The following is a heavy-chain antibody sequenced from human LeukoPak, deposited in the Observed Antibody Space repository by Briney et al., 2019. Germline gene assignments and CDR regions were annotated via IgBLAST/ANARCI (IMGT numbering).Heavy chain of an antibody. J-gene: IGHJ5*02. Sequence: ASVKVSCKASGYTFTSYGISWVRQAPGQGPEWMGWISAYNGNTNYAQKLQGRVTMTTDTSTSTAYMELRSLRSDDTAVYYCARGGEGIQLWLHYWFDPWGQGTLVTVSS. CDR1: GYTFTSYG. V-gene: IGHV1-18*01. D-gene: IGHD5-18*01. CDR3: ARGGEGIQLWLHYWFDP. CDR2: ISAYNGNT.